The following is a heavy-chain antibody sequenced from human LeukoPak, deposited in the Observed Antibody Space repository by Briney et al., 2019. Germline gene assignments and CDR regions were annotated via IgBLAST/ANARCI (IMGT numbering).Heavy chain of an antibody. J-gene: IGHJ5*02. Sequence: GGSLRLSCAASGFTFTTYWMGWVRQAPGKGLEWVASIKQDGNEKYYVDSVKGRFTISRDSAENTLYLQMKSLKAEDTAFYYCARPLLYYYGSETYFWFDLWGQGTLVTVS. CDR2: IKQDGNEK. V-gene: IGHV3-7*01. CDR3: ARPLLYYYGSETYFWFDL. D-gene: IGHD3-10*01. CDR1: GFTFTTYW.